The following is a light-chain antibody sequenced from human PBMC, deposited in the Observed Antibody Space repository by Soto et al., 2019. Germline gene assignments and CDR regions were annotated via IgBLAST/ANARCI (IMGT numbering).Light chain of an antibody. CDR1: LSVSVY. CDR2: GTS. Sequence: VVLTQSPATLSLSPGERATLSCRTSLSVSVYLDWYQQKPGQAPRLLIYGTSTRATGIPVRFSGSGSGTDFTLTISSLQPEDFAVYFCHQDFNLPWTFGQGTKVDIK. V-gene: IGKV3D-7*01. CDR3: HQDFNLPWT. J-gene: IGKJ1*01.